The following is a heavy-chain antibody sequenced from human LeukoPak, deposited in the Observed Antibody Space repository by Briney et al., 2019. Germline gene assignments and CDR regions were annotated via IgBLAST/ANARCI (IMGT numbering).Heavy chain of an antibody. D-gene: IGHD3-22*01. CDR2: IGTGRGST. V-gene: IGHV3-23*01. Sequence: GGSLRLSCAASGFTFSTYAMNWVRQAPGKGLEWVSAIGTGRGSTYYADSVKGRFTISRDNSKNTLYLQMNSLRAEDTAVYYCAKPMSYYGSSGYFAYFSYFDYWGQGTLVTVSS. CDR1: GFTFSTYA. CDR3: AKPMSYYGSSGYFAYFSYFDY. J-gene: IGHJ4*02.